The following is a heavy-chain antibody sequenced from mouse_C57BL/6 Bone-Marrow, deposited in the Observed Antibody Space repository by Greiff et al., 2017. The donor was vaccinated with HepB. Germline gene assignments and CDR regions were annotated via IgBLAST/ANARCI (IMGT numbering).Heavy chain of an antibody. CDR3: ARSSNWAWFAY. CDR1: GYTFTSYW. D-gene: IGHD4-1*01. CDR2: IDPNSGGT. V-gene: IGHV1-72*01. J-gene: IGHJ3*01. Sequence: QVQLQQPGAELVKPGASVKLSCKASGYTFTSYWMHWVKQRPGLGLEWIGRIDPNSGGTKYNEKFKSKATLTVDKPSSTAYMQLSSLTSEDSAVYYCARSSNWAWFAYWGQGTLVTVSA.